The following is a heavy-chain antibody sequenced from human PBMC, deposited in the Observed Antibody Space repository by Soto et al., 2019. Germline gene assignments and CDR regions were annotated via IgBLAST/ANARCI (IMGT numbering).Heavy chain of an antibody. CDR2: ISAYNGYT. D-gene: IGHD6-6*01. J-gene: IGHJ6*02. CDR1: GYTFANYG. CDR3: ARRTSSSSSYYYYGMDV. Sequence: ASVKVSCKASGYTFANYGFSWVRQAPGQGLEWMGWISAYNGYTKHAQKLQGRVTMTTDTSTSTAYMELRSLSSDDTAVYYCARRTSSSSSYYYYGMDVWG. V-gene: IGHV1-18*01.